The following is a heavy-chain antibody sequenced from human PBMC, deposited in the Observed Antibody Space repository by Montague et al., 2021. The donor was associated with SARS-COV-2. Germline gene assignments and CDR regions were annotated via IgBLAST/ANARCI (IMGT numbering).Heavy chain of an antibody. CDR2: INYSGST. Sequence: SETLSLTCTVSGGSISSSSYYWGWIRQPPGKGLEWIGSINYSGSTYYXXXLKSRVTISVDTSKNQFSLKLSSVTAADTAVYYCARVGRQQLVRLSGMDVWGQGTTVTVS. CDR1: GGSISSSSYY. J-gene: IGHJ6*02. V-gene: IGHV4-39*07. CDR3: ARVGRQQLVRLSGMDV. D-gene: IGHD6-13*01.